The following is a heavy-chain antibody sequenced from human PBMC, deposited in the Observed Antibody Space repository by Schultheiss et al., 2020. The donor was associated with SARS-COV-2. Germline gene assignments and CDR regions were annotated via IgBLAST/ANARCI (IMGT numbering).Heavy chain of an antibody. J-gene: IGHJ6*03. CDR1: GGSFSGYY. CDR2: IYYSGST. CDR3: ARDTSSSWGYYYYYMDV. V-gene: IGHV4-34*01. Sequence: SQTLSLTCAVYGGSFSGYYWSWIRQHPGKGLEWIGYIYYSGSTYYNPSLKSRVTISVDTSKNQFSLKLSSVTAADTAVYYCARDTSSSWGYYYYYMDVWGKGTTVTVSS. D-gene: IGHD6-13*01.